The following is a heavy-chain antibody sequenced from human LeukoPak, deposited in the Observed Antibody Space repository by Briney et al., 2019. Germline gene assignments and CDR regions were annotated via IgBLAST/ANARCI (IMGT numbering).Heavy chain of an antibody. D-gene: IGHD2-2*01. CDR1: GYSCTSYL. CDR3: ARIFAVVPADLDY. J-gene: IGHJ4*02. V-gene: IGHV5-51*01. CDR2: IYPGGSDT. Sequence: GAFLMISCKGSGYSCTSYLIGWVRPLPGKGLGWVGIIYPGGSDTRYSPSFQGQVTISADKSISTAYLQWSSLKASDTAMYYCARIFAVVPADLDYWGQGTLVTVSS.